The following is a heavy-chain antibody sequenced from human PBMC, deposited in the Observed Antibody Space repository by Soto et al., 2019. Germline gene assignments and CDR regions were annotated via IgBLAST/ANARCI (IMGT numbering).Heavy chain of an antibody. J-gene: IGHJ4*02. D-gene: IGHD2-15*01. CDR3: ASQKGYCSGGNCYLYFEF. CDR1: GGSISSSNYF. Sequence: SETLSLTCTVSGGSISSSNYFWGWIRQPPENGLEWIGSVFYTGSTYYKSSLKSRATISVDTSKNQVSLKLSSVTAADTAVYYCASQKGYCSGGNCYLYFEFWGQGTLVTVSS. V-gene: IGHV4-39*01. CDR2: VFYTGST.